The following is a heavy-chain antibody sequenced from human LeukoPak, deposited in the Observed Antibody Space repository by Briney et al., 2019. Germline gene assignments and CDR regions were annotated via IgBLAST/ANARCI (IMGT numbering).Heavy chain of an antibody. V-gene: IGHV4-34*01. J-gene: IGHJ5*02. CDR1: GGSFSGYY. D-gene: IGHD6-13*01. CDR3: ARGGIAAAGTTRNPPPRPNKINWFDP. CDR2: INHSGST. Sequence: SETLSLTCAVYGGSFSGYYWSWIRQPPGKGLEWIGEINHSGSTNYNPSLKSRVTISVDTSKNQFSLKLSSVTAADTAVYYCARGGIAAAGTTRNPPPRPNKINWFDPWGQGTLVTVSS.